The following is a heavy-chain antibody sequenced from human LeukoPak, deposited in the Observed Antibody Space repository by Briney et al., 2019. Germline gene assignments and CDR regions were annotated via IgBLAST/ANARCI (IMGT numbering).Heavy chain of an antibody. CDR2: ISGSGGNT. V-gene: IGHV3-23*01. Sequence: GGSLRLSCAASGFTFSSYVMSWVRQAPRKGLEWVSAISGSGGNTHYADSVKGRFTISRDNSKNTLYLQMNSLRAEDTAVYYCAHISSSWPDYWGQGTLVTVSS. CDR1: GFTFSSYV. J-gene: IGHJ4*02. D-gene: IGHD6-13*01. CDR3: AHISSSWPDY.